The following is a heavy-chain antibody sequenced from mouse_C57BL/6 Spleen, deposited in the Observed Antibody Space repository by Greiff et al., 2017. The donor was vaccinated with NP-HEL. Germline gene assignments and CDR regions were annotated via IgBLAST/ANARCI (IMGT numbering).Heavy chain of an antibody. Sequence: EVMLVESEGGLVQPGSSMKLSCTASGFTFSDYYMAWVRQVPEKGLEWVANINYDGSSTYYLDSLKSRFIISRDNAKNILYLQMSSLKSEDTATYDCARDWEGGYFDVWGTGTTVTVSS. CDR3: ARDWEGGYFDV. CDR2: INYDGSST. D-gene: IGHD4-1*01. V-gene: IGHV5-16*01. J-gene: IGHJ1*03. CDR1: GFTFSDYY.